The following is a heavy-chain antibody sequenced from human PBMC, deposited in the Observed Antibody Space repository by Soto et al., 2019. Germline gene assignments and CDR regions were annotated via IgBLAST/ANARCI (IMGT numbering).Heavy chain of an antibody. D-gene: IGHD2-8*01. J-gene: IGHJ3*01. V-gene: IGHV1-2*02. CDR1: GYAFGAYY. Sequence: ASVKVSCKASGYAFGAYYIYWVRQAPGQGLEWMGYINPHGGGARYVQEFRDRLAITTDTPKDIAYMELRSLTSDDTAIYYCAKDRVRTPNGADSFDVWGQGTSVTVSS. CDR3: AKDRVRTPNGADSFDV. CDR2: INPHGGGA.